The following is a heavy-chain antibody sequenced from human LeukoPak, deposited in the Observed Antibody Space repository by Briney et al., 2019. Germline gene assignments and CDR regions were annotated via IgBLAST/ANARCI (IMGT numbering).Heavy chain of an antibody. D-gene: IGHD1-26*01. CDR2: T. Sequence: SETLSLICTVSGGSLTEGDYYWGWVHQPPGTGLQWIATTYEGASLKSRVTISLDTSKNQFFLRLTSVTAADTAVYYCVRILGRYQEGMDVWGPGITVTVSS. CDR3: VRILGRYQEGMDV. CDR1: GGSLTEGDYY. V-gene: IGHV4-61*08. J-gene: IGHJ6*02.